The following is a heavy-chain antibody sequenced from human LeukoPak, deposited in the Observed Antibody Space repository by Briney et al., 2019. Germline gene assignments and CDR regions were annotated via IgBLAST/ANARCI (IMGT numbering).Heavy chain of an antibody. Sequence: PGGSLRLSCAASGFTLSKAWMSWVRQAPGKGLEWVGRIKKKGDGGTTDYAAPVKGRFTISRDDSKNMLYLEMSNLKIEDTAVYYCTTVTMVRDYDYWGQGTLVTVSA. D-gene: IGHD3-10*01. CDR1: GFTLSKAW. CDR2: IKKKGDGGTT. J-gene: IGHJ4*02. V-gene: IGHV3-15*01. CDR3: TTVTMVRDYDY.